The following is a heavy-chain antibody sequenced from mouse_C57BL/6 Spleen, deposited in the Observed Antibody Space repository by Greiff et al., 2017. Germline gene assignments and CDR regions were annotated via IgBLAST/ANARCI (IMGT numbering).Heavy chain of an antibody. CDR3: ASYSNYDDYYAMDY. CDR1: GFSLTSYG. CDR2: IWSGGST. V-gene: IGHV2-2*01. J-gene: IGHJ4*01. D-gene: IGHD2-5*01. Sequence: QVTLKVSGPGLVQPSQSLSITCTVSGFSLTSYGVHWVRQSPGKGLEWLGVIWSGGSTDYNAAFISRLSISKDNSKSQVFFKMNSLQADDTAIYYCASYSNYDDYYAMDYWGQGTSVTVSS.